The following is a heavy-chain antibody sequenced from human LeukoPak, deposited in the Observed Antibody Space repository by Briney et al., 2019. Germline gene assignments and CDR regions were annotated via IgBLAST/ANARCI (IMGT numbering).Heavy chain of an antibody. Sequence: SETLSLTCTVSGGSISSYYWSWIRQPPGKGLEWIGYIYYSGSTNYNPSLKSRVSISVDTSKNQFSLKLSSVTAADTAVYYCARGALDYWGQGTLVTVSS. CDR3: ARGALDY. J-gene: IGHJ4*02. CDR2: IYYSGST. D-gene: IGHD1-26*01. CDR1: GGSISSYY. V-gene: IGHV4-59*08.